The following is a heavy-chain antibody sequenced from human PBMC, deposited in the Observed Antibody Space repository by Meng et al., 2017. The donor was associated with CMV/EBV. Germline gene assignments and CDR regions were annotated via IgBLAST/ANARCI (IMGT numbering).Heavy chain of an antibody. V-gene: IGHV3-48*03. J-gene: IGHJ6*02. CDR1: GFTFSSYE. CDR2: ISSSGSTI. D-gene: IGHD2-2*01. Sequence: GESLKISCAASGFTFSSYEMNWVRQAPGKGLEWVSYISSSGSTIYYADSVKGRFTISRDNAKNSLYLQMNSLRAEDTAVYHCARDPSIVVVPAAKYYYGMDVWGQGTTVTVSS. CDR3: ARDPSIVVVPAAKYYYGMDV.